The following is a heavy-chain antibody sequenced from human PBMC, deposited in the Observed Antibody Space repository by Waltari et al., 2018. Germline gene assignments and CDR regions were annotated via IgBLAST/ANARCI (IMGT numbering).Heavy chain of an antibody. V-gene: IGHV4-39*01. CDR1: GGSISSSSYY. CDR3: ACNWGFVY. Sequence: QLQLQESGPGLVKPSETLSLTCTVSGGSISSSSYYWGWIRQPPGKGLEWIGSIDYCGGTYYTPSLKSRVTISVDTSKNQCSLKLSSVTAADTAVYYCACNWGFVYWGQGTLVTVSS. CDR2: IDYCGGT. J-gene: IGHJ4*02. D-gene: IGHD7-27*01.